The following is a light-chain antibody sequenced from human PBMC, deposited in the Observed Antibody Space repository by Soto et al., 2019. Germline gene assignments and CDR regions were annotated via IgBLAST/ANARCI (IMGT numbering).Light chain of an antibody. CDR3: SSYAGNMNLI. CDR1: SSDVGGHNH. V-gene: IGLV2-8*01. CDR2: EVS. J-gene: IGLJ2*01. Sequence: QSALTQPPSASGSPGLSVTISCTGSSSDVGGHNHVSWYQQHPGKAPKLMIYEVSKRPSGVPGRFSGSKSVNTASLTVTGLQAEDEADYYCSSYAGNMNLIFGGGTKLTVL.